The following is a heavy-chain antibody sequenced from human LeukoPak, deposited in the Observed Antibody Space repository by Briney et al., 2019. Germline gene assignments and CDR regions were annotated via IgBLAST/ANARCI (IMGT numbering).Heavy chain of an antibody. V-gene: IGHV3-21*01. D-gene: IGHD3-22*01. Sequence: GGSLRLSCAASGFIFSSFAMSWVRQAPVKGLEWVSSIISSSSYIYYADSVKGRFTISRDNAKNSLYLQMNSLRAEDTAVYYCARVSVVISAFDIWGQGTMVTVSS. CDR2: IISSSSYI. CDR1: GFIFSSFA. CDR3: ARVSVVISAFDI. J-gene: IGHJ3*02.